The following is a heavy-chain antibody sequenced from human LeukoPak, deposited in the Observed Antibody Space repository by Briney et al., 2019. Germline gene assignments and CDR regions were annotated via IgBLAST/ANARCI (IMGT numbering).Heavy chain of an antibody. D-gene: IGHD3-3*01. CDR3: ATFTYYDFWSGHPAEDY. CDR2: IYYSGST. J-gene: IGHJ4*02. CDR1: GGSISSSSYY. V-gene: IGHV4-39*01. Sequence: LSETLSLTCTVSGGSISSSSYYWGWIRQPPGKGLEWIGSIYYSGSTYYNPSLKSRVTISVDTSKNQFSLKLSSVTAADTAVYYCATFTYYDFWSGHPAEDYWGQGTLVTVSS.